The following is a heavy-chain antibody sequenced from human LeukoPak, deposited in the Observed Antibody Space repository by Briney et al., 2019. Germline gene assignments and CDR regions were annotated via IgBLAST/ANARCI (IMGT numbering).Heavy chain of an antibody. CDR3: ARGYYDSSGQTAGY. V-gene: IGHV3-21*01. CDR2: ISSSSSYI. J-gene: IGHJ4*02. D-gene: IGHD3-22*01. Sequence: GGSLRLSCVASGFTFSGYSMNWVRQAPGKGLEWVSSISSSSSYIYYADSVKGRFTISRDNAKNSLYLQMNSLRSEDTAVYYCARGYYDSSGQTAGYWGQGTLVTVSS. CDR1: GFTFSGYS.